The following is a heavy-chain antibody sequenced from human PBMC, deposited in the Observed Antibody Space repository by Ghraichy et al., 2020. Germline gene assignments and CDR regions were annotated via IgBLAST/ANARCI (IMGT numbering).Heavy chain of an antibody. Sequence: GGSLRLSCAASGFTFSSYAMSWVRQAPGKGLEWVSAISGSGGSTYYADSVKGRFTISRDNSKNTLYLQMNSLRAEDTAVYYCAKTNQITMIVVVNGLWFDYWGQGPLVPVFS. CDR2: ISGSGGST. D-gene: IGHD3-22*01. CDR1: GFTFSSYA. J-gene: IGHJ4*02. V-gene: IGHV3-23*01. CDR3: AKTNQITMIVVVNGLWFDY.